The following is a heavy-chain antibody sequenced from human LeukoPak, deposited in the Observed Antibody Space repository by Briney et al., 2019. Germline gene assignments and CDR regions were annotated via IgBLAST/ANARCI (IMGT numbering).Heavy chain of an antibody. Sequence: GGSLRLSCAASGFTFSDYSMNWVRQAPGKGLEWVSSISSSSSYIYYTDSVKGRFTISRDNAKHSLFLEMNSLRAEDTAVYYCARLFCSRSSCSARSYYYYGMDVWGRGTTVTVSS. CDR1: GFTFSDYS. V-gene: IGHV3-21*01. J-gene: IGHJ6*02. CDR3: ARLFCSRSSCSARSYYYYGMDV. CDR2: ISSSSSYI. D-gene: IGHD2-2*01.